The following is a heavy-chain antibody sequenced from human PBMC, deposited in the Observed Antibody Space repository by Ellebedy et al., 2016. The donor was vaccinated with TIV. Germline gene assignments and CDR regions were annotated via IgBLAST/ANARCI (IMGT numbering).Heavy chain of an antibody. J-gene: IGHJ5*02. CDR1: GGSISSSSYY. V-gene: IGHV4-39*07. CDR2: IYYSGST. Sequence: SETLSLTXTVSGGSISSSSYYWGWIRQPPGKGLEWIGSIYYSGSTYYNPSLKSRVTISVDTSKNQFSLKLSSVTAADTAVYYCARDRLMGYSPGGGNKGEFDPWGQGTLVTVSS. CDR3: ARDRLMGYSPGGGNKGEFDP. D-gene: IGHD5-18*01.